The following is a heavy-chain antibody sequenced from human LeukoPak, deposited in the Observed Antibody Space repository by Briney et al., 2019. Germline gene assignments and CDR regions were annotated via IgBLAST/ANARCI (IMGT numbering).Heavy chain of an antibody. CDR1: GFTFSSYA. CDR3: AKITSPMVRGVMRDY. J-gene: IGHJ4*02. CDR2: IRGSGDST. V-gene: IGHV3-23*01. Sequence: GGSLRLSGAASGFTFSSYAMSWVRQAPGKGLEWVSAIRGSGDSTYYADPVNGRFTVSRDNSKSTLYLQMNSLRAEETSVYYCAKITSPMVRGVMRDYWGQGTLVTVSS. D-gene: IGHD3-10*01.